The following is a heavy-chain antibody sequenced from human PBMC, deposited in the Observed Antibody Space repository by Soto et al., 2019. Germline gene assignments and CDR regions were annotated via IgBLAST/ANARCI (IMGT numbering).Heavy chain of an antibody. D-gene: IGHD6-13*01. V-gene: IGHV4-4*02. J-gene: IGHJ4*02. Sequence: QVQLQESGPGLVEPSGTLSLTCAVSGGSISSSNWWSWVRQPPGKGLEWIGEIYHSGSTNYNPSLKSRATTTVEKSKNQFSLKLSSVTAADTDVYYCAGIAAAGTSIDYWGQGTLVTVSS. CDR2: IYHSGST. CDR3: AGIAAAGTSIDY. CDR1: GGSISSSNW.